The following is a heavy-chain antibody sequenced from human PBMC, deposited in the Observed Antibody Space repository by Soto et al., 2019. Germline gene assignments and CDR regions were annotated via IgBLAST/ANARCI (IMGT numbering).Heavy chain of an antibody. Sequence: EVQLVESGGGLVQPGGSLKLSCSASGFTFNDAAMQWVRQASGKGLEWVGRIRSKANSYATAYAASVKGRFTISRDDSENTAYLQMNSLKTEDTAVYYCTRHVADYWGQGTLVTVSS. J-gene: IGHJ4*02. CDR2: IRSKANSYAT. CDR3: TRHVADY. CDR1: GFTFNDAA. V-gene: IGHV3-73*01.